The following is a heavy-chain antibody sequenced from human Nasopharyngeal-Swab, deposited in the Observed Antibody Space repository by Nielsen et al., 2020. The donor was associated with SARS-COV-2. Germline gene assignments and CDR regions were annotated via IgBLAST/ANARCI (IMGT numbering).Heavy chain of an antibody. CDR3: ARDYWWSFDY. CDR1: GFTFSYYW. CDR2: IKPDGSEK. J-gene: IGHJ4*02. D-gene: IGHD2-15*01. Sequence: LSLTCAAPGFTFSYYWMNWLRQAPGKGLEWVAIIKPDGSEKYYVDSVKGRFNISRDNAKNSLYLQMNSLRAEDTAVYYCARDYWWSFDYWGQGTLVTVST. V-gene: IGHV3-7*03.